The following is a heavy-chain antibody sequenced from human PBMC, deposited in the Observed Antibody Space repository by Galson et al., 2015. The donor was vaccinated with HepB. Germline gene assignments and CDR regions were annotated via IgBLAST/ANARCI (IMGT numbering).Heavy chain of an antibody. D-gene: IGHD3-16*01. CDR1: GFTFTKSG. V-gene: IGHV3-33*06. CDR2: IWSDGTHK. CDR3: AKDAYKSSYYFDS. Sequence: SLRLSCAASGFTFTKSGMHWVRQAPGKGLEWMAVIWSDGTHKYYADSVRGRFSISRDNNNKTLYLHMNSLRAEDTAVYYCAKDAYKSSYYFDSWGQGILVTVSS. J-gene: IGHJ4*02.